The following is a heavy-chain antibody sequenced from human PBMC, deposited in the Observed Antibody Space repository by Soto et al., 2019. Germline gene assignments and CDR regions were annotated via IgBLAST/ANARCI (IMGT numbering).Heavy chain of an antibody. Sequence: GASVKVSWKASGFVSTNYNFHWVRQAPGQSLEWMGRINAANGNTQYSQNFQGRVTFTSDASASTAFMELTNLRFEDKAMYYCATDYGSNWRLWGQGTLVTVSS. CDR1: GFVSTNYN. D-gene: IGHD3-10*01. CDR2: INAANGNT. J-gene: IGHJ4*02. CDR3: ATDYGSNWRL. V-gene: IGHV1-3*01.